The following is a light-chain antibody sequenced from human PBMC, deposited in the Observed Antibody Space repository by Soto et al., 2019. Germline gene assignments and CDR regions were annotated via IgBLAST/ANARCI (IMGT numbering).Light chain of an antibody. Sequence: SYELTQPPSVSVSPGQTASITCSGEKLGDKYACWDQQKPGQSXXLVLYQDSKRXSGXXXRFSCXXSXXXXXLXISGTQAMDEDDYYCQAWDSSTVVFGGGTKVTVL. CDR3: QAWDSSTVV. CDR2: QDS. J-gene: IGLJ2*01. V-gene: IGLV3-1*01. CDR1: KLGDKY.